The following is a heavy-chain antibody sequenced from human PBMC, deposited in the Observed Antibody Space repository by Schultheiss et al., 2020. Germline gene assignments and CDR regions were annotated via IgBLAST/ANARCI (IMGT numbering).Heavy chain of an antibody. V-gene: IGHV3-23*01. CDR2: ISGSGGST. Sequence: GGSLRLSCAASGFTFSSYAMSWVRQAPGKGLEWVSAISGSGGSTYYADSVKGRFTISRDNSKNTLYLQMNSLRAEDTAVYYCAKSPGKYQLLARGYDYGMDVWGQGTTVTVSS. CDR1: GFTFSSYA. CDR3: AKSPGKYQLLARGYDYGMDV. D-gene: IGHD2-2*01. J-gene: IGHJ6*02.